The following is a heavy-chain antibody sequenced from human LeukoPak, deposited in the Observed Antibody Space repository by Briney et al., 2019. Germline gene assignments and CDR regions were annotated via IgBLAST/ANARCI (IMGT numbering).Heavy chain of an antibody. J-gene: IGHJ4*02. CDR1: GFTFSSYS. D-gene: IGHD3-10*01. CDR2: ITSSSSYI. CDR3: ARDFGPSGFDS. Sequence: GGSLRLSCAASGFTFSSYSMNWVRQAPGKGLEWVSSITSSSSYIYYADSVKGRFTISRDNAKNSLYLQMNSLRAEDTAVYYCARDFGPSGFDSWGQGTLVTVSS. V-gene: IGHV3-21*01.